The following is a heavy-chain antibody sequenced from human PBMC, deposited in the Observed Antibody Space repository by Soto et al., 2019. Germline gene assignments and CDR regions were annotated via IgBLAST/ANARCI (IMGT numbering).Heavy chain of an antibody. J-gene: IGHJ3*02. CDR3: ASEAGYCSRTSCYRRAFDT. CDR2: INTAGGST. Sequence: EVQLVESGGDLVQPGGSLRLSCAASGFTFSGHWMHWVRQVPGKGLVWVSRINTAGGSTSYADSVKGRFTISRDNAKNTLFLQMTGLRVDDTSVYYCASEAGYCSRTSCYRRAFDTWGQGTMVTVSS. V-gene: IGHV3-74*01. D-gene: IGHD2-2*01. CDR1: GFTFSGHW.